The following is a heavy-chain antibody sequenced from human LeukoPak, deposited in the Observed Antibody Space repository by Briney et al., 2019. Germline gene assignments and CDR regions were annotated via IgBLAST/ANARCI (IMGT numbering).Heavy chain of an antibody. D-gene: IGHD2-2*02. Sequence: GGSLRLSCAASGFTVSSNYMSWVRQAPGKGLEWVSVIYSGGSTYYADSVKGRFTISRDNSKNTLYLQMNSLRAEDTAVYYCTTQGEYCSSTSCYSYWGQGTLVTVSS. CDR1: GFTVSSNY. V-gene: IGHV3-53*01. J-gene: IGHJ4*02. CDR2: IYSGGST. CDR3: TTQGEYCSSTSCYSY.